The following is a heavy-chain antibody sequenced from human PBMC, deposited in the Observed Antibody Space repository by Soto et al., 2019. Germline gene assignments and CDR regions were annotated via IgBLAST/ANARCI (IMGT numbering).Heavy chain of an antibody. V-gene: IGHV3-9*01. J-gene: IGHJ6*03. CDR3: AKGSGYGDYEVYYYYMDV. CDR1: GFTFSSYA. D-gene: IGHD4-17*01. Sequence: GGSLRLSCAASGFTFSSYAMSWVRQAPGKGLEWVSGISWNSGSIGYADSVKGRFTISRDNAKNSLYLQMNSLRAEDTALYYCAKGSGYGDYEVYYYYMDVWGKGTTVTVS. CDR2: ISWNSGSI.